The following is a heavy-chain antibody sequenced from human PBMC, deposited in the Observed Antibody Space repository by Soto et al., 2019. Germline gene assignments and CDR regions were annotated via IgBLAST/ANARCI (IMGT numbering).Heavy chain of an antibody. CDR3: GRVPLDGNYANGVDV. J-gene: IGHJ6*02. D-gene: IGHD4-17*01. Sequence: PGGSLRLSCAASGFTFSSYAMHWVRQAPGKGLEWVAVISYDGSNKYYADSVKGRFTISRDNSKNTLYLQMNSLRADDTAVYYCGRVPLDGNYANGVDVWGQGTTVTVSS. CDR2: ISYDGSNK. V-gene: IGHV3-30-3*01. CDR1: GFTFSSYA.